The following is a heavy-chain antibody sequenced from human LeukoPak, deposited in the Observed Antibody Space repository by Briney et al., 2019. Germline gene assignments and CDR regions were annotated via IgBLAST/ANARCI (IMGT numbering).Heavy chain of an antibody. D-gene: IGHD3-10*01. V-gene: IGHV3-30-3*01. CDR2: ISYDGSNK. Sequence: PGGSLRLSCAASGFTFSGYWMHWVRQAPGKGLEWVAVISYDGSNKYYADSVKGRFTISRDNSKNTLYLQMNSLRAEDTAVYYCARDSVWFGELFWGQGTLVTASS. CDR1: GFTFSGYW. CDR3: ARDSVWFGELF. J-gene: IGHJ4*02.